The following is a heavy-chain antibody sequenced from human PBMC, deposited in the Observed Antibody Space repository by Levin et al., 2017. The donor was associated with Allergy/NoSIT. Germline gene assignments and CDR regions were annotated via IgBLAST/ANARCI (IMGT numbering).Heavy chain of an antibody. CDR2: IYYSGST. Sequence: PSETLSLTCTVSGGSVSSSIYYWGWIRQPPGTGLEWIGSIYYSGSTYYNPSLKSRVTISVDTSKNQFSLKLSSVTAADTAVYYCARPRGRTSYNFDYWGQGTLVTVSS. V-gene: IGHV4-39*01. J-gene: IGHJ4*02. CDR3: ARPRGRTSYNFDY. D-gene: IGHD1-1*01. CDR1: GGSVSSSIYY.